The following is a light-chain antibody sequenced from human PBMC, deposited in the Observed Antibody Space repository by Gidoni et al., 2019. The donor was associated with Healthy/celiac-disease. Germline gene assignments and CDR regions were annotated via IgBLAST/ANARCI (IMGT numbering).Light chain of an antibody. CDR3: QQYYSTPVP. Sequence: EIVMTQSRDPLAVSRGERATISCKSSQSVLYSSNHKTYLAWYQQKPVQPHKLLIYCASTRESRLPDRFSASGSGTHFTLPISSLQAEDVAVYYCQQYYSTPVPFGGGTKVEIK. CDR2: CAS. J-gene: IGKJ4*01. CDR1: QSVLYSSNHKTY. V-gene: IGKV4-1*01.